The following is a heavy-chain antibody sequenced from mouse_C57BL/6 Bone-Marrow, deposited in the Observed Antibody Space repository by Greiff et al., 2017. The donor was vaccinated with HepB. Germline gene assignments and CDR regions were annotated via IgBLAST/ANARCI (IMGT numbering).Heavy chain of an antibody. J-gene: IGHJ2*01. D-gene: IGHD1-1*01. V-gene: IGHV1-22*01. CDR2: INPNNGGT. CDR1: GYTFTDYN. Sequence: DVKLQESGPELVKPGASVKMSCKASGYTFTDYNMHWVKQSHGKSLEWIGYINPNNGGTSYNQKFKGKATLTVNKSSSTAYMELRSLTSEDSAVYYCARDYYGSSYDFDYWGQGTTLTVSS. CDR3: ARDYYGSSYDFDY.